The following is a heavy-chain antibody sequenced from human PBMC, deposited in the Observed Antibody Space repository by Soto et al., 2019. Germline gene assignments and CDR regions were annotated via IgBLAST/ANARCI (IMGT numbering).Heavy chain of an antibody. J-gene: IGHJ4*02. CDR2: IIPVLGVA. CDR3: ARSSVAAAGTLGN. V-gene: IGHV1-69*02. Sequence: QVQLVQSGAEVKKPGSSVKVSCKASGGTLNSYTINWVRQAPGHGPEWLGRIIPVLGVANYAQTFQGRVTITADKSTTTVYMDLTSLRYEDTAVYYCARSSVAAAGTLGNWGPGTLVTVSS. CDR1: GGTLNSYT. D-gene: IGHD6-13*01.